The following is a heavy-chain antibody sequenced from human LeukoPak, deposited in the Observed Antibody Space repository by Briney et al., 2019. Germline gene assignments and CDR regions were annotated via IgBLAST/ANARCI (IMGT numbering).Heavy chain of an antibody. D-gene: IGHD2-21*02. V-gene: IGHV4-31*03. J-gene: IGHJ3*02. Sequence: PSETLSLTCTVSGGSISSGGYYWSWIRQHPGKGLEWIGYIYYSGSTYYNPSLKSRVTISVDTSKNQYSLKLSSATAADTAVYYCAREYCGGDCYSAGAFDIWGQGTMVTVSS. CDR3: AREYCGGDCYSAGAFDI. CDR2: IYYSGST. CDR1: GGSISSGGYY.